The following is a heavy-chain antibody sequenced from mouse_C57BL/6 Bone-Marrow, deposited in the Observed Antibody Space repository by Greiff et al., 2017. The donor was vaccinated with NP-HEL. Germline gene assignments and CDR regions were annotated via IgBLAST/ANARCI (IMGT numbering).Heavy chain of an antibody. CDR1: GYTFTSYW. CDR2: INPSSGYT. J-gene: IGHJ2*01. V-gene: IGHV1-7*01. CDR3: AIPHYDYDEGDY. Sequence: VKLMESGAELAKPGASVKLSCKASGYTFTSYWMHWVKQRPGQGLEWIGYINPSSGYTTYNQKFKDKATLTADKSSSTAYMQLSSLTYEDSAVYYCAIPHYDYDEGDYWGQGTTLTVSS. D-gene: IGHD2-4*01.